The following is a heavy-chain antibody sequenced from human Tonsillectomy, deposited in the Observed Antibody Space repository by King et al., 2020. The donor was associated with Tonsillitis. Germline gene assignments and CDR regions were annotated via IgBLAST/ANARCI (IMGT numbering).Heavy chain of an antibody. CDR1: GGTFSSYA. V-gene: IGHV1-69*06. D-gene: IGHD6-19*01. CDR2: IIPMFGTT. Sequence: QLVQSGAEVKKPGSSVKVSCKASGGTFSSYAISWVRQAPGQGLEWMGGIIPMFGTTNYAQKFQGRVTITADKSTSTAYMKLTSLRSEDTAVYYCARDQTDSSGWPGWFDPWGQGTLVTVSS. CDR3: ARDQTDSSGWPGWFDP. J-gene: IGHJ5*02.